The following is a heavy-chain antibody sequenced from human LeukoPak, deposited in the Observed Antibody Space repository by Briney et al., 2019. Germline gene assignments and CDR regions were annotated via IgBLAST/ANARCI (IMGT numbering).Heavy chain of an antibody. Sequence: ASVKVSCKASGYTFTGYYMHWVRQAPGQGLEWMGWINPNSGGTNYAQKFQGRVTMTRDTSISTAYMELSRLRSDDTAVYYCARDGPLWFGEVYNWFDPWGKGTLVTVSS. J-gene: IGHJ5*02. CDR1: GYTFTGYY. CDR2: INPNSGGT. D-gene: IGHD3-10*01. V-gene: IGHV1-2*02. CDR3: ARDGPLWFGEVYNWFDP.